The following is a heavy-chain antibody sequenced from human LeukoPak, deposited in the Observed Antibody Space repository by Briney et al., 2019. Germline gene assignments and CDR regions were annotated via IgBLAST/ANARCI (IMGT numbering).Heavy chain of an antibody. CDR3: ASVLSIGFHYDC. Sequence: AGGSLRLSCTASGFTFSSLAMHWVRQAPGKGLEWVSGTSGSGDATYYADSVRGRFTVSRDNSKNTLYLQMSSLRAEDTALYFCASVLSIGFHYDCWGPGTLVTVSS. D-gene: IGHD3-22*01. CDR2: TSGSGDAT. CDR1: GFTFSSLA. J-gene: IGHJ4*02. V-gene: IGHV3-23*01.